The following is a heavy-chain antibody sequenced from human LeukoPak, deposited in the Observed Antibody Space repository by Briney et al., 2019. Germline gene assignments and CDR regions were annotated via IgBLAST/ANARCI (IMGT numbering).Heavy chain of an antibody. V-gene: IGHV3-21*04. CDR2: ISSSSSYI. D-gene: IGHD3-10*01. CDR3: AKCPSGLLWFGNGWFDP. CDR1: GFTFSSYS. Sequence: GGSLRLSCAASGFTFSSYSMNWVRQAPGKGLEWVSSISSSSSYIYYADSVKGRFTISRDNAKNSLYLQMNSLRAEDTAVYYCAKCPSGLLWFGNGWFDPWGQGTLVTVSS. J-gene: IGHJ5*02.